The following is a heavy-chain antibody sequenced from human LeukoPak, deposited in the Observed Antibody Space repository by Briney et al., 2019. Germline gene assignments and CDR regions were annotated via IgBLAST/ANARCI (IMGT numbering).Heavy chain of an antibody. CDR3: ARLPYGGNVDY. V-gene: IGHV4-39*07. Sequence: SSETLSLTCTVSGGSISSGSYYWGWIRQPPGKGLEWIGSIYYSGSIYYNPSLKSRVTISVDTSKNQFSLKLNSVTAADTAVYYCARLPYGGNVDYWGQGTLVTVPS. CDR2: IYYSGSI. D-gene: IGHD4-23*01. J-gene: IGHJ4*02. CDR1: GGSISSGSYY.